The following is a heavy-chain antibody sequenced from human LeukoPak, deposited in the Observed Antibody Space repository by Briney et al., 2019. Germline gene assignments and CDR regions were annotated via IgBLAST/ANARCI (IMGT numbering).Heavy chain of an antibody. D-gene: IGHD6-19*01. J-gene: IGHJ5*02. Sequence: ASVKVSCKSYDYTFSNYGISWVRQAPGQGLEWMGWISAYNGDTKYAQKFQGRVTLTTYTSTTTAYLELRSLTSDDTAVYYCARDPSNTSGWKTWFDPWGQGTLVTVSS. V-gene: IGHV1-18*01. CDR2: ISAYNGDT. CDR3: ARDPSNTSGWKTWFDP. CDR1: DYTFSNYG.